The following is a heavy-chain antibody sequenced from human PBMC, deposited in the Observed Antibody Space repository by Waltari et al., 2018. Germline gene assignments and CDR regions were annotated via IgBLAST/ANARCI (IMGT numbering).Heavy chain of an antibody. CDR3: ASPLGGYSAEGP. Sequence: QVQLQQWGAGLLKPSETLSLTCAVYGGSFSGYYWSWIRQPPGKGLEWIGEINHSGSTNYNPSLKSRVTISVDTSKNQFSLKLSSVTAADTAVYYCASPLGGYSAEGPWGQGTLVTVSS. CDR2: INHSGST. CDR1: GGSFSGYY. J-gene: IGHJ5*02. D-gene: IGHD5-18*01. V-gene: IGHV4-34*01.